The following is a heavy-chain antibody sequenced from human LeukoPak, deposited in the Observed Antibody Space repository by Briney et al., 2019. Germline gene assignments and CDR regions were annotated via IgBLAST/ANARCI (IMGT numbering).Heavy chain of an antibody. V-gene: IGHV6-1*01. CDR3: AGDRPIVVVVAANYYYYYYGMDV. CDR1: GDSVSSNSAT. D-gene: IGHD2-15*01. J-gene: IGHJ6*04. CDR2: TYYRSKWYN. Sequence: SQTLSLTCAISGDSVSSNSATWNWIRQSPSRGLEWLGRTYYRSKWYNDYAVSVKIRITINPDTSKNQFSLQLNSVTPEDTAVYYCAGDRPIVVVVAANYYYYYYGMDVWGKGTTVTVSS.